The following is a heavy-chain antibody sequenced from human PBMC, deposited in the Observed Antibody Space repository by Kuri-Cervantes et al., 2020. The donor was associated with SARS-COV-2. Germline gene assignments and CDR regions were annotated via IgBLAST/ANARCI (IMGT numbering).Heavy chain of an antibody. J-gene: IGHJ3*02. CDR3: ARDLIFVAYNRGTGAFDI. V-gene: IGHV3-30-3*01. CDR1: GFTFSSYA. D-gene: IGHD3-10*01. CDR2: ISYDGSNK. Sequence: GESLKISCAASGFTFSSYAMHWVRQAPGKGLEWVAVISYDGSNKYYADSVKGRFTISRDNSKNTLYLQMNSLRAEDTALYYCARDLIFVAYNRGTGAFDIWGQGTTVTVSS.